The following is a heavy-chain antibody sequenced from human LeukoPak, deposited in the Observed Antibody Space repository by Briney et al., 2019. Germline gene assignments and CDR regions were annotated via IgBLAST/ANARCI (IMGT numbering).Heavy chain of an antibody. Sequence: PGGSLRLSCVASGFTFSSEWMSWVRQAPGKGLEWVTNINQDGSQKYYEDSVKGRFTVSRDNAKNSLYLQMNSLRAEDTAVYYSARGSESGGFPFDYWGQGTLVTVSS. V-gene: IGHV3-7*01. J-gene: IGHJ4*02. D-gene: IGHD1-26*01. CDR2: INQDGSQK. CDR3: ARGSESGGFPFDY. CDR1: GFTFSSEW.